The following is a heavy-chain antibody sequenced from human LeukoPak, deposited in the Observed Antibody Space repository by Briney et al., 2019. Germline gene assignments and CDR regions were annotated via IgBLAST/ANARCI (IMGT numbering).Heavy chain of an antibody. Sequence: GRSLRLSCAASGFTFSSYGMHWVRQARGKGVEWVAVIWYDGSNKYYADSVKGLFTISRDNSKNTLYLQMNSLRAEDTAVYYCARDVRSVLRYFDWLTMSYGMDVWGQGTTVTVSS. J-gene: IGHJ6*02. CDR3: ARDVRSVLRYFDWLTMSYGMDV. CDR1: GFTFSSYG. D-gene: IGHD3-9*01. V-gene: IGHV3-33*01. CDR2: IWYDGSNK.